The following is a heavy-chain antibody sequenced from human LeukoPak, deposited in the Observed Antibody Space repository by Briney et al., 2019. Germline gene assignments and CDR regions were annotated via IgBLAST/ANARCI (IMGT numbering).Heavy chain of an antibody. V-gene: IGHV4-59*01. D-gene: IGHD2-2*01. CDR2: IYYSEST. CDR1: GGSISSYY. Sequence: KPSETLSLTCTVSGGSISSYYWSWIRQPPGKGLEWTGYIYYSESTNYNPSLKSRVTISVDTSKNQFSLKLSSVTAADTAVYYCASRSTSWSYFDYWGQGTLVTVSS. CDR3: ASRSTSWSYFDY. J-gene: IGHJ4*02.